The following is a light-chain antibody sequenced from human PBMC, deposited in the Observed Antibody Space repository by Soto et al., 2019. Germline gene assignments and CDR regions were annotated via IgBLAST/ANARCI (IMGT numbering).Light chain of an antibody. V-gene: IGKV1-39*01. Sequence: DIQMTQSPSSLSASVGDRVTITCRASQSISSYLNWYQQKPGKAPKLLIYAASSLQSGVPSRFSGSGSGTDFTLTISSLQPEDFATYYCHQSYSTLRTLVPGTKVDIK. CDR1: QSISSY. J-gene: IGKJ1*01. CDR2: AAS. CDR3: HQSYSTLRT.